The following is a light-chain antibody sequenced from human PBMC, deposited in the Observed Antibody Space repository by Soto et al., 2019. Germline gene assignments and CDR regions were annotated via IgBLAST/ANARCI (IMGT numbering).Light chain of an antibody. CDR3: SSYTSSNTFV. Sequence: QSALTQPPSVSGSPGQSVTISCTGTSSDVGSYNRVSWYQQPPGTAPKLMIYEVSNRPSGVPDRFSGSKSGNTASLTISGLQAEDEADYYCSSYTSSNTFVFGGGTKLTVL. J-gene: IGLJ2*01. CDR1: SSDVGSYNR. V-gene: IGLV2-18*02. CDR2: EVS.